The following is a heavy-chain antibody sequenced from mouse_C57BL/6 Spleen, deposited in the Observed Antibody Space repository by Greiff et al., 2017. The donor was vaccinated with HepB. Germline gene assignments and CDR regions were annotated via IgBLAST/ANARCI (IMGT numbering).Heavy chain of an antibody. J-gene: IGHJ1*03. V-gene: IGHV10-3*01. CDR3: VRVGGSSPHWYFDV. D-gene: IGHD1-1*01. CDR2: IRSKSSNYAT. CDR1: GFTFNTYA. Sequence: EVQLQESGGGLVQPKGSLKLSCAASGFTFNTYAMHWVRQAPGKGLEWVARIRSKSSNYATYYADSVKDRLTISRDDSQSMLYLQMNNLKTEDTAMYYCVRVGGSSPHWYFDVWGTGTTVTVSS.